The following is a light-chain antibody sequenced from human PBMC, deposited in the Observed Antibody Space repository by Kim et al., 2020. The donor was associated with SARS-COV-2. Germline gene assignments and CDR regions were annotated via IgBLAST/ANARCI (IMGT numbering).Light chain of an antibody. J-gene: IGKJ5*01. CDR1: QIVDIN. CDR3: QQYRYWPIT. Sequence: VSPGAGATLSCRASQIVDINVAWYQQNTGQAPRLLMSRASTRATGVPARFSGSVSGTDFSLTISSLQSEDLALYYCQQYRYWPITFGQGTRLEIK. CDR2: RAS. V-gene: IGKV3-15*01.